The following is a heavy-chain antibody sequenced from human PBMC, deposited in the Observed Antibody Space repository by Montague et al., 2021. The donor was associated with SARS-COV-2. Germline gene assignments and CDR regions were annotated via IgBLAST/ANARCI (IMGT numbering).Heavy chain of an antibody. Sequence: SETLSLTCAVSGGSISSSNWWSWVRQPPGKGLEWIGGIYHSGSTNYNPSLKSRVTISVDKSKNQFSLKLSSVTAADTAVYYCARDRRSWFPPYYYGMDVWGQGTTVPVSS. CDR3: ARDRRSWFPPYYYGMDV. V-gene: IGHV4-4*02. CDR2: IYHSGST. D-gene: IGHD6-13*01. J-gene: IGHJ6*02. CDR1: GGSISSSNW.